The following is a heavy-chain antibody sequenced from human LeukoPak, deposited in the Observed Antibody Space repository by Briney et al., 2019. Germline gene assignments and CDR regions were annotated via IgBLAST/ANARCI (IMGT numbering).Heavy chain of an antibody. J-gene: IGHJ4*02. D-gene: IGHD2-2*01. CDR3: ARDTFQPGLIDS. CDR2: INTDSSDI. CDR1: GFTFSCYA. Sequence: GGSLRLSCAASGFTFSCYAMNWVRQAPGKGLEWVSYINTDSSDIHYADSVKGRFTISRDNARNTLYLQLSSLRAEDSAVYYCARDTFQPGLIDSWGQGTLVTVS. V-gene: IGHV3-21*05.